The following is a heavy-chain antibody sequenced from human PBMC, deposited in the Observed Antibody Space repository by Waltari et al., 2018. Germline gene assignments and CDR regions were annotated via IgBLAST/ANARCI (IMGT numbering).Heavy chain of an antibody. CDR1: GYTFTSFG. CDR3: ARDGVTLFGVVIAEGNYFDY. CDR2: MRGYSGDA. V-gene: IGHV1-18*01. J-gene: IGHJ4*02. D-gene: IGHD3-3*01. Sequence: QVQMVQSGAEVKKPGASVRVSCKASGYTFTSFGLNWVRLAPGQGLEWMGWMRGYSGDAKFAQKVQGRLTMTTDASTSTAYMELRSLESDDTGVYYCARDGVTLFGVVIAEGNYFDYWGQGTLLTVSS.